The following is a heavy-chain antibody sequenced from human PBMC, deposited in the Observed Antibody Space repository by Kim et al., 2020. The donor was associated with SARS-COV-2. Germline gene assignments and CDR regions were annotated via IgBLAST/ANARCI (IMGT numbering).Heavy chain of an antibody. CDR1: GGTFSSYA. Sequence: SVKVSCKASGGTFSSYAISWVRQAPGQGLEWMGGIIPIFGTANYAQKFQGRVTITADESTSTAYMELSSLRSEDTAVYYCARGPSDWELLFDYWGQGTLVTVSS. CDR3: ARGPSDWELLFDY. J-gene: IGHJ4*02. D-gene: IGHD1-26*01. CDR2: IIPIFGTA. V-gene: IGHV1-69*13.